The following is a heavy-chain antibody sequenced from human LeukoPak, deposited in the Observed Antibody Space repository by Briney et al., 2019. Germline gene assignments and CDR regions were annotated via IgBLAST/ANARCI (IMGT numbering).Heavy chain of an antibody. Sequence: SETLSLTCNVSGGSLSSYYWSWIRQPAGKGLEWIGRIYSTGSTNYNPSLKSRVTMSIDTSKNQFSLKLSSVTAADTAVYYCARGGSGYYYGWGQGTLVTVSS. V-gene: IGHV4-4*07. CDR1: GGSLSSYY. J-gene: IGHJ4*02. D-gene: IGHD3-22*01. CDR3: ARGGSGYYYG. CDR2: IYSTGST.